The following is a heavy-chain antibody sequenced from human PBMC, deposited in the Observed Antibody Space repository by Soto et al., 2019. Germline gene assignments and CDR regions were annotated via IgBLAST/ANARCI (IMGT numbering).Heavy chain of an antibody. V-gene: IGHV4-34*01. CDR3: ARRLKTWYFDY. CDR2: INHSGST. CDR1: GGSFSGYY. J-gene: IGHJ4*02. Sequence: SETLSLTCAVYGGSFSGYYWGGIRQPPGKGLEWIGEINHSGSTNYNPSLKSRVTISVDTSKNQFSLKLSSVTAADTAVYYCARRLKTWYFDYWGQGTLVTVSS.